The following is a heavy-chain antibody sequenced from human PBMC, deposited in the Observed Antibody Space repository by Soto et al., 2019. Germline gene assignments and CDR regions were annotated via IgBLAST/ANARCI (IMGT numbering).Heavy chain of an antibody. J-gene: IGHJ6*02. Sequence: PGGSLSLSCAASGFTFSSFWMAWVRQAPGKGLEWVANINQDGSEKYDVDSMKGRFTISRDNAKNSLYLEMNSLRAEDTAVYYCATERELVVVADTPIHYYGMDAWGQGTAITVYS. D-gene: IGHD2-15*01. CDR1: GFTFSSFW. CDR3: ATERELVVVADTPIHYYGMDA. CDR2: INQDGSEK. V-gene: IGHV3-7*03.